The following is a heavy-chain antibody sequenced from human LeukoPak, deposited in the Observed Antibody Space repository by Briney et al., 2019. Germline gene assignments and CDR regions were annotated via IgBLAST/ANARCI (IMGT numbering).Heavy chain of an antibody. V-gene: IGHV1-2*02. Sequence: ASVKVSCKASGYTFTGYYMHWVRQAPGQGLEWMGWINPNSGGTNYAQKFQGRVTMTRDTSISTAYMELSRLRSDDTAVYYCARARTGYSSGWYWFDPRGQGTLVTVSS. D-gene: IGHD6-19*01. CDR2: INPNSGGT. J-gene: IGHJ5*02. CDR3: ARARTGYSSGWYWFDP. CDR1: GYTFTGYY.